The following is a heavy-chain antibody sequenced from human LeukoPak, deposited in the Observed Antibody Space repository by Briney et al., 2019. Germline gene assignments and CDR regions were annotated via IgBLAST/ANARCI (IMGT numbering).Heavy chain of an antibody. Sequence: SETLSLTCTVSGGSISSSNYYWGWIRQPPGKGLEWIGSIYYSGSTYYNPSLKSRVTISVDTSKNQFSLKLSSVTAADTAVYYCARALWFGELSTFNWFDPWGQGTLVTVSS. V-gene: IGHV4-39*01. CDR3: ARALWFGELSTFNWFDP. D-gene: IGHD3-10*01. J-gene: IGHJ5*02. CDR2: IYYSGST. CDR1: GGSISSSNYY.